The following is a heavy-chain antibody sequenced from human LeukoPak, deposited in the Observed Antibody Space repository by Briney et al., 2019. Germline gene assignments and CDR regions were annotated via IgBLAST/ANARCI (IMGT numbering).Heavy chain of an antibody. CDR3: AKATVGFCSGPTCYPFDY. Sequence: GGSLRLPCAASGFTFSSYAMNWARQAPGKGLECVSFITGSGSSTYYTDSVKGRFTISRDNSKNTLYLQMNSLRAEDTAVYYCAKATVGFCSGPTCYPFDYWGQGTLVTVSS. D-gene: IGHD2-15*01. CDR2: ITGSGSST. CDR1: GFTFSSYA. V-gene: IGHV3-23*01. J-gene: IGHJ4*02.